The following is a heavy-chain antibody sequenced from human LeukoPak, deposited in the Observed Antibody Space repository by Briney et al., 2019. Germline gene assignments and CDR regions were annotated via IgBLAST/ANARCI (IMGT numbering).Heavy chain of an antibody. V-gene: IGHV3-64D*06. J-gene: IGHJ3*02. CDR1: GFTLSSYT. CDR3: VTALGKNAFDI. D-gene: IGHD7-27*01. Sequence: GGSLRLSCSASGFTLSSYTMHWVRQAPGKGLEYVSAVSSNGGSTYYADPVRGRFTISRDNPKNTLFLQMSSLRPEDTAVYYCVTALGKNAFDIWGQGTMVTVSS. CDR2: VSSNGGST.